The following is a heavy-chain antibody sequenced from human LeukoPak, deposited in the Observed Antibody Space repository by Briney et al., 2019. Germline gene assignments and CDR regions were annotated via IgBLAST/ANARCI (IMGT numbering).Heavy chain of an antibody. D-gene: IGHD5-24*01. CDR1: GGSFSGYY. J-gene: IGHJ4*02. CDR3: ARRTAGYNWDY. CDR2: INHSGST. V-gene: IGHV4-34*01. Sequence: SETLSLTCAVYGGSFSGYYWSWIRQPPGKGLEWIGEINHSGSTTYNPSLKSRVTISVDTSKNQFSLKLSSVTAADTAVYYCARRTAGYNWDYWGQGTLVTVSS.